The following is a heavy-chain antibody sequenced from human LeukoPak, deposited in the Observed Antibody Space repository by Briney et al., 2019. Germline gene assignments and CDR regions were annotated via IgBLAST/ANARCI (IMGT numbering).Heavy chain of an antibody. V-gene: IGHV3-48*03. CDR2: ISSSGSAI. J-gene: IGHJ4*02. D-gene: IGHD2-15*01. CDR1: GFTFSSYE. Sequence: PGGSLRLSCAASGFTFSSYEMNWVRQAPGKGLEWVSYISSSGSAIYYADSVKGRFTISRDNAKNSLYLQMHSLRAEDTAVYYCARDLRTPRRYFEYWGQGTLVTVSS. CDR3: ARDLRTPRRYFEY.